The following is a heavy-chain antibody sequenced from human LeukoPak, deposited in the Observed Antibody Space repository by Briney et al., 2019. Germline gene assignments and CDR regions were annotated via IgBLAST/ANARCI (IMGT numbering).Heavy chain of an antibody. D-gene: IGHD5-12*01. J-gene: IGHJ4*02. V-gene: IGHV1-46*01. CDR2: INPNAGDT. CDR3: ARGEGYRVGSWWYFDY. Sequence: ASVKVSCKASGYTFTSYYMHWVRQAPGQGLEWMGIINPNAGDTGYARKFLGRVTMTRDTSTSTVYMELSSLRSEDTAVYYCARGEGYRVGSWWYFDYWGQGTLVTVSS. CDR1: GYTFTSYY.